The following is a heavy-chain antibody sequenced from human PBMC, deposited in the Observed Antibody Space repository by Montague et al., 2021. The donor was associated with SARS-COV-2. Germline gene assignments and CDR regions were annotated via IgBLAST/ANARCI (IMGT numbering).Heavy chain of an antibody. J-gene: IGHJ4*02. CDR2: IKQDGSEK. V-gene: IGHV3-7*01. CDR1: GFTFSSSW. Sequence: SLRLSCAASGFTFSSSWMSWVRQAPGKGLEWVANIKQDGSEKYYVDSVKGRFTTSRDNAKNSLYLQMNSLRAEDTAVYYCARDLRYFDWLFHSSGYYNYFDYWGQGTLVTVSS. D-gene: IGHD3-9*01. CDR3: ARDLRYFDWLFHSSGYYNYFDY.